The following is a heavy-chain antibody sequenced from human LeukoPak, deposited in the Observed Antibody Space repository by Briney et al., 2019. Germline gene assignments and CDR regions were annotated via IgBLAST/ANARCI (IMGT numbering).Heavy chain of an antibody. J-gene: IGHJ4*02. CDR2: IGISSGNT. CDR3: ARDHNYAFDN. CDR1: GFPFIDYS. D-gene: IGHD1-1*01. Sequence: PGGSLRLSCAAYGFPFIDYSMNWVRQAPGKGLEWISYIGISSGNTKYADSVKGRFTISRDYAKNSLYLQMNSLRVEDTAVYFCARDHNYAFDNWGQGTLVTVSS. V-gene: IGHV3-11*06.